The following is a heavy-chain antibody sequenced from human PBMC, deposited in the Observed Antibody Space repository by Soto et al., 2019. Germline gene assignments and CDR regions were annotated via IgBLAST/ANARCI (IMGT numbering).Heavy chain of an antibody. CDR1: GFTFSTYG. CDR3: ASVGDYTPGGY. J-gene: IGHJ4*02. D-gene: IGHD4-17*01. V-gene: IGHV3-33*01. Sequence: QVQLVESGGGVVQPGRSLRLSCAASGFTFSTYGMHWVRQAPGKGLECVAVIWSDGSNKYYADSVKGRFTISRDNSKNTLYLHMNSQRVEDTAVYYCASVGDYTPGGYWGQGTLVTVSS. CDR2: IWSDGSNK.